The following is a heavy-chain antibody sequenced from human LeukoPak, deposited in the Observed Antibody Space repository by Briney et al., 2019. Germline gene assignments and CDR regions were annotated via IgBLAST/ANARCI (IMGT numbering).Heavy chain of an antibody. J-gene: IGHJ4*02. CDR2: IYYSGST. Sequence: PSETLSLTCTVSGGSISSSSYYWGWIRQPPGKGLEWIGSIYYSGSTYYNPSLKSRVTISVDTSKNQFSLKLSSVTAADTAVYYCARDYWVARWNDGVNCFDYWGQGTLVTVSS. CDR1: GGSISSSSYY. D-gene: IGHD1-1*01. V-gene: IGHV4-39*07. CDR3: ARDYWVARWNDGVNCFDY.